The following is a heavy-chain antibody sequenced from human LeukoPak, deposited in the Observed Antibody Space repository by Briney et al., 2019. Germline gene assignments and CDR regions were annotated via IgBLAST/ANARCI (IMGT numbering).Heavy chain of an antibody. CDR2: INHSGST. V-gene: IGHV4-34*01. Sequence: SESLSLTCAVYGGPFSGYYWSWIRQPPGKGLEWIGEINHSGSTNYNPSLKSRVTISGDTSKNQFSLKLRSVTAADTAMYYCARLYGSGSYYRHWGQGTLVTVSS. CDR1: GGPFSGYY. CDR3: ARLYGSGSYYRH. J-gene: IGHJ4*02. D-gene: IGHD3-10*01.